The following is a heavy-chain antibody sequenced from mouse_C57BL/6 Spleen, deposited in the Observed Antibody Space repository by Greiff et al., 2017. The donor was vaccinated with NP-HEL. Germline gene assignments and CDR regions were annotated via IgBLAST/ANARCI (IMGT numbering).Heavy chain of an antibody. Sequence: VQLQQPGAELVRPGTSVKLSCKASGYTFTSYWMHWVKQRPGQGLEWIGVIDPSDSYTNYIEKFKGKATLTVDTSSSTAYMQLGSLTSEDSAVYYCARREGAYWGQATLVTASA. J-gene: IGHJ3*01. CDR2: IDPSDSYT. V-gene: IGHV1-59*01. CDR3: ARREGAY. CDR1: GYTFTSYW.